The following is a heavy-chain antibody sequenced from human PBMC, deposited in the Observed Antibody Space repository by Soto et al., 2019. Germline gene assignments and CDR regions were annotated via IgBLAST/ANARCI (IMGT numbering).Heavy chain of an antibody. CDR1: GHTFTNYY. CDR2: INPSGGST. J-gene: IGHJ4*02. V-gene: IGHV1-46*01. Sequence: ASVKVSCKASGHTFTNYYIHWVRQAPGQGPEWMGMINPSGGSTNYNPSLKSRVTISVDTSKNQFSLKLSSVTAADTAVYYCARAPLGTYYFDYWGQGTLVTVSS. CDR3: ARAPLGTYYFDY.